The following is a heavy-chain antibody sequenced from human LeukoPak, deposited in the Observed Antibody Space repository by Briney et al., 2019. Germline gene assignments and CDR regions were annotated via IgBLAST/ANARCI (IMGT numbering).Heavy chain of an antibody. CDR3: ATQIAVAGGGTDAFDI. D-gene: IGHD6-19*01. Sequence: GASVKVSCKASGYTFTSYAMNWVRQAPGQGLEWMGWINTNTGNPTYVQGFTGRFVFSLDTSVSTAYLQISSLKAEDTAVYYCATQIAVAGGGTDAFDIWGQGTMVTVSS. V-gene: IGHV7-4-1*02. J-gene: IGHJ3*02. CDR2: INTNTGNP. CDR1: GYTFTSYA.